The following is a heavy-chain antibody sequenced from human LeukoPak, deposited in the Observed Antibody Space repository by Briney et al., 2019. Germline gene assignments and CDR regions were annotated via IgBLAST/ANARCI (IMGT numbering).Heavy chain of an antibody. CDR3: ARDHYYGATIFGGGDVPDY. J-gene: IGHJ4*02. V-gene: IGHV1-18*01. Sequence: ASVKVSCRASGYTFTSYGILWVQQAPGQGLEWMEWISAYNGNTNYAQKLQGRVTMTTDTSTSTAYTELRSLRSDDTVVSDCARDHYYGATIFGGGDVPDYWGQGTLVTVSS. CDR1: GYTFTSYG. D-gene: IGHD1-26*01. CDR2: ISAYNGNT.